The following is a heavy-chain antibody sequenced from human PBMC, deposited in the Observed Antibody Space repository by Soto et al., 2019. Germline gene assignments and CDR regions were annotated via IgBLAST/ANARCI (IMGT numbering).Heavy chain of an antibody. CDR2: IYYSGST. CDR3: ARRSGYDYYYYFDY. CDR1: GGSISSGGYY. Sequence: ASETLSLTCTVSGGSISSGGYYWSWIRQHPGKGLEWIGYIYYSGSTYYNPSLKSRVTISVDTSKNQFSLKLSSVTAADTAVYYCARRSGYDYYYYFDYWGQGTLVTVSS. J-gene: IGHJ4*02. D-gene: IGHD5-12*01. V-gene: IGHV4-31*03.